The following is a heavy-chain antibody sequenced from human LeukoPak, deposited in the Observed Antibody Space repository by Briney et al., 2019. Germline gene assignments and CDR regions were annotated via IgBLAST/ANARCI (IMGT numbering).Heavy chain of an antibody. V-gene: IGHV4-31*03. CDR2: IYYSGST. CDR3: ARIHLDNWNPVIFDY. J-gene: IGHJ4*02. Sequence: SETLSLTCTVSGVSISSGGYYWSWIRQHPGKGLEWIGYIYYSGSTYYNPSLKSRVTISVDTSKNQFSLKLSSVTAADTAVYYCARIHLDNWNPVIFDYWGQGTLVTVSS. CDR1: GVSISSGGYY. D-gene: IGHD1-20*01.